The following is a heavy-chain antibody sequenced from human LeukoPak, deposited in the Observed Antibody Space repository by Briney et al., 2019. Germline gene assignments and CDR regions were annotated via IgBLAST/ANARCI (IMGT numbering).Heavy chain of an antibody. CDR2: ISSSSSII. D-gene: IGHD1-7*01. Sequence: GGSLRLSCAASGFTFSNYNMNWVRQAPGKGLEWVSYISSSSSIIYYGDSVKGRFTISRDNAKSSLFLQMNSLRAEDTAVYYCARENYEIIDYWGQGTLVTVSS. V-gene: IGHV3-48*04. J-gene: IGHJ4*02. CDR1: GFTFSNYN. CDR3: ARENYEIIDY.